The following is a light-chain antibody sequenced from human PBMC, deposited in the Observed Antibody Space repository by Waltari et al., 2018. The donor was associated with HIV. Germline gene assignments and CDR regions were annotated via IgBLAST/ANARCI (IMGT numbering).Light chain of an antibody. J-gene: IGLJ2*01. CDR3: ATWDDALSAGV. CDR2: DNN. CDR1: SSNIGKNY. V-gene: IGLV1-51*01. Sequence: QSVLTQPPSVSAAPGQKVTISCSGGSSNIGKNYVSWYPQIPGTAPKLLIYDNNERPSGIPDRFAGSKSGTSATLSITGLQTGDEADYYCATWDDALSAGVFGGGTRLTVL.